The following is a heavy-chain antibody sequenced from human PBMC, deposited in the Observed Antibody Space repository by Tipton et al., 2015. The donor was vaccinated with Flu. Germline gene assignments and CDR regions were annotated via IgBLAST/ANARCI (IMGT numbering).Heavy chain of an antibody. J-gene: IGHJ4*02. V-gene: IGHV4-4*07. D-gene: IGHD6-19*01. CDR2: IYTSGIT. CDR1: GFTFSSYA. CDR3: ARLYKSGGT. Sequence: LRLSCAASGFTFSSYAMHWVRQAPGMGLEWIGRIYTSGITNYNPSLKSRVIMSVDTSKNQFSLNLSSVTAADTAVYYCARLYKSGGTWGQGTQVTVSS.